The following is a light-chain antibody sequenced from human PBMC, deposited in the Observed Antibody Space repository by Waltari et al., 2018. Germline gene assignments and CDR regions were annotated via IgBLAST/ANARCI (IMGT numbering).Light chain of an antibody. CDR1: QGISSY. Sequence: AIRMTQSPSSLSASTGDRVTITCRASQGISSYLAWYQQKPGKAPKLLIYAASTLQSGVPSRFSGSGSGTDFTLTISCLQSEDFATYYCQQYYSYPRYTFGQGTKLEI. V-gene: IGKV1-8*01. CDR3: QQYYSYPRYT. CDR2: AAS. J-gene: IGKJ2*01.